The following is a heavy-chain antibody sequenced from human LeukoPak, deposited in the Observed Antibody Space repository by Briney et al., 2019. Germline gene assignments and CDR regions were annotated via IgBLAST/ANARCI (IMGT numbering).Heavy chain of an antibody. CDR3: VRESGYSSGWYPY. J-gene: IGHJ4*02. V-gene: IGHV5-51*01. Sequence: GESLKISCKGSGYTFTNYWIALVRQMPGKGLECMGMIDPGDSDSRYSPSFQGQVTFSADKSISTAYLQWSSLKASDSAMYYCVRESGYSSGWYPYWGQGTLVTVSS. CDR1: GYTFTNYW. D-gene: IGHD6-19*01. CDR2: IDPGDSDS.